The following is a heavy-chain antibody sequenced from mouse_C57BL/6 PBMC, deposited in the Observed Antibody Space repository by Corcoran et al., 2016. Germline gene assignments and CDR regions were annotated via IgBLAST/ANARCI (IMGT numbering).Heavy chain of an antibody. CDR3: ARYGNYVYAMDY. CDR2: IYPGGGYT. D-gene: IGHD2-1*01. CDR1: GYTFTNYW. J-gene: IGHJ4*01. Sequence: QVQLQQSGAELVRPGTSVKMSCKASGYTFTNYWIGWAKQRPGHGLEWIGDIYPGGGYTNYNEKFKGKATLTEDKSSSTAYMQFSSLTSEDSAIYYCARYGNYVYAMDYWGQGTSVTVSS. V-gene: IGHV1-63*01.